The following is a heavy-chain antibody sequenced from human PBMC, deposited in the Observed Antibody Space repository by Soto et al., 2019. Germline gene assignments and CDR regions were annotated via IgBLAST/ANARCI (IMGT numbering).Heavy chain of an antibody. V-gene: IGHV3-66*04. CDR2: VYSVGST. Sequence: EAQLVESGGGLVQPGRSLRLSCAASGFSVSSNYVSWVRQAPGKGLEWVSVVYSVGSTYYADSVKGRFTSSRDSSKNTLYLQMSSLRAEDTAVYYCAGHSHKDYWGQGALVTVSS. CDR3: AGHSHKDY. J-gene: IGHJ4*02. CDR1: GFSVSSNY.